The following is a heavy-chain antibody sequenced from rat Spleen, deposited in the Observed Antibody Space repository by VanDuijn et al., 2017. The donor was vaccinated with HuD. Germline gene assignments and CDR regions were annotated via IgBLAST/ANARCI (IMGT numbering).Heavy chain of an antibody. CDR2: ISYDGSST. CDR1: GFTFSDYN. D-gene: IGHD1-1*01. J-gene: IGHJ2*01. Sequence: EVQLVESGGGLVQPGRYLKLSCAASGFTFSDYNMAWVRQAPKKGLEWVATISYDGSSTYYRDSVKGRFTISRDNAKSSLYLQMDSLRSEDTATYYCSRHTGDFDYWGQGVMVTVSS. CDR3: SRHTGDFDY. V-gene: IGHV5-7*01.